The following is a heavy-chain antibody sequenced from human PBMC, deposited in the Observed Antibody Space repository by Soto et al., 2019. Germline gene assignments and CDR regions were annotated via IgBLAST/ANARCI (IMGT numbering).Heavy chain of an antibody. CDR1: GGTFSSYA. V-gene: IGHV1-69*13. J-gene: IGHJ3*02. CDR2: IIPIFGTA. D-gene: IGHD6-19*01. Sequence: SVKVSCKASGGTFSSYAISWVRRAPGQGLEWMGGIIPIFGTANYAQKFQGRVTITADESTSTAYMELSSLRSEDTAVYYCAREAVAGPGGAFDIWGQGTMVTVSS. CDR3: AREAVAGPGGAFDI.